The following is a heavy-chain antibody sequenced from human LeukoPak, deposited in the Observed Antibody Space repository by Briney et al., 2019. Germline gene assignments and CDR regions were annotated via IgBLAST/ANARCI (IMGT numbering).Heavy chain of an antibody. J-gene: IGHJ6*02. CDR1: GYTFSPYS. CDR2: ISSSNTY. CDR3: ARDPGDLRWGMDV. V-gene: IGHV3-21*01. D-gene: IGHD2-21*02. Sequence: ETGGSLRLSCAASGYTFSPYSMNWVRQAPGKGLEWVSSISSSNTYYADSVKGRFTISRDNAKKSVYLQMNSLRAEDTAVYYCARDPGDLRWGMDVWGQGTTVTVAS.